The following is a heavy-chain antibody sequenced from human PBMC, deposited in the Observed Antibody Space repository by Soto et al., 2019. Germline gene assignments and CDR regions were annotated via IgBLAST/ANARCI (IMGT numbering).Heavy chain of an antibody. Sequence: EVQLVESGGGLVKPGGSLRLSCAASGFTFSSYSMNWVRQAPGKGLEWVSSIGSSSSYIYYADSVKGRFTISRDNAKNSLYLQMNSLRAEDTAVYYCARNLMGGMDVWGQGTTVTVSS. V-gene: IGHV3-21*01. J-gene: IGHJ6*02. CDR2: IGSSSSYI. D-gene: IGHD3-16*01. CDR1: GFTFSSYS. CDR3: ARNLMGGMDV.